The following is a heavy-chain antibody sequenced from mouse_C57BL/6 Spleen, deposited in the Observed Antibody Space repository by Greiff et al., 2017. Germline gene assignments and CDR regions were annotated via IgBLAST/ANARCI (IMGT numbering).Heavy chain of an antibody. V-gene: IGHV7-3*01. CDR1: GFTFTDYY. CDR2: IRNNANGYTT. J-gene: IGHJ2*01. CDR3: ARSYYIDY. Sequence: EVKLVESGGGLVQPGGSLSLSCAASGFTFTDYYMSWVRQPPGKALEWFGLIRNNANGYTTDYSASVTGRLTISRDNSKSIRYLQMKDRRADDSATYYCARSYYIDYWGQGTTLTVSS.